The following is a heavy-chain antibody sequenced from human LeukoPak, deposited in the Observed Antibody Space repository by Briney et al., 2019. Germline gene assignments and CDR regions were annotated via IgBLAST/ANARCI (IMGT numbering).Heavy chain of an antibody. Sequence: ASVKVSCKASGYTFTGYYMHWVRQAPGQGLEWMGRINPNSGGTNYAQKFQGRVTMTRDTSISTAYMELSRLRSDDTAVYYCARDLYYDSSGNNWFDPRGQGTLVTVSS. CDR2: INPNSGGT. V-gene: IGHV1-2*06. D-gene: IGHD3-22*01. CDR1: GYTFTGYY. CDR3: ARDLYYDSSGNNWFDP. J-gene: IGHJ5*02.